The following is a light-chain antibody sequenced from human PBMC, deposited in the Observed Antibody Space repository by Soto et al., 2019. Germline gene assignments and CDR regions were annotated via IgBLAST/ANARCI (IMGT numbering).Light chain of an antibody. CDR1: QSISNNH. Sequence: EIVLTQSPGTLPLSPGDRVTLSCRTSQSISNNHLAWYQQKPGQAPRLLIHGTSNRATGVPDRFSGSGSGTDFTLTFSRLEPEDFAVYYCEYYGTSITFXGGTKVDIK. J-gene: IGKJ4*01. V-gene: IGKV3-20*01. CDR3: EYYGTSIT. CDR2: GTS.